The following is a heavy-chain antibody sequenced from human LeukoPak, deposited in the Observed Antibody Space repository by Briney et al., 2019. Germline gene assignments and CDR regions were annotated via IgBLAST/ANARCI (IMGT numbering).Heavy chain of an antibody. CDR2: IKQDGGEK. J-gene: IGHJ6*04. V-gene: IGHV3-7*01. CDR1: GFTFSGYW. CDR3: ARDRGFGQADV. Sequence: GGSRTLSCAASGFTFSGYWMSWLRQAPGKGLEWVANIKQDGGEKYYVDSVKGRFTISRDNAKNSLYLQMNSLRAEDTAVYYCARDRGFGQADVWGKGTTVTVSS. D-gene: IGHD3-10*01.